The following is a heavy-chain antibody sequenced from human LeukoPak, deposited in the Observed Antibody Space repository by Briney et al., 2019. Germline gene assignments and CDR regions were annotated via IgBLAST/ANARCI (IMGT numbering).Heavy chain of an antibody. D-gene: IGHD2-15*01. V-gene: IGHV3-48*03. CDR2: ISSSGSTI. Sequence: GGSLRLSCAASGFTFSSYEMNWVRQAPGKGLEWVSYISSSGSTIYYADSVKGRFTISRDNAKNSLYLRMNSLRAEDTAVYYCARAEVAATFDYWGQGTLVTVSS. J-gene: IGHJ4*02. CDR1: GFTFSSYE. CDR3: ARAEVAATFDY.